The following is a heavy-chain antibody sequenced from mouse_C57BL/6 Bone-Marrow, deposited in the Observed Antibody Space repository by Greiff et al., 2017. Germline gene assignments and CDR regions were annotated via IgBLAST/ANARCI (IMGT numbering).Heavy chain of an antibody. CDR1: GYTFTSYW. CDR3: ARPAIYYDYLFDY. Sequence: QVQLQQPGAELVKPGASVKLSCKASGYTFTSYWMHWVKQRPGQGLEWIGMIHPNSGSTNYNEKFKSKATLTVDKSSSTAYMQLSSLTSEDSAVYYCARPAIYYDYLFDYWGQGTTLTVSS. D-gene: IGHD2-4*01. V-gene: IGHV1-64*01. CDR2: IHPNSGST. J-gene: IGHJ2*01.